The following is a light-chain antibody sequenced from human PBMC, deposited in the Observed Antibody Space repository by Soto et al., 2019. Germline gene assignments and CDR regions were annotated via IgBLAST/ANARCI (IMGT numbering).Light chain of an antibody. CDR3: QQRSNRIT. Sequence: EFVLTQSPATLSLSPGERAILSCRASQSVAGSLAWYQQKPGQAPRLLIYDISTRAAAIPARFSGSGSGTDFTLTVSSLEPEDFALYYCQQRSNRITFGQGTRLGI. J-gene: IGKJ5*01. V-gene: IGKV3-11*01. CDR2: DIS. CDR1: QSVAGS.